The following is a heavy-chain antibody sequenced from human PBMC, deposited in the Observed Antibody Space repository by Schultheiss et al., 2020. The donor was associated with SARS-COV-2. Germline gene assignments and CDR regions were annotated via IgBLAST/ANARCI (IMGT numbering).Heavy chain of an antibody. CDR1: GGSISSYY. J-gene: IGHJ6*03. Sequence: LSLTCTVSGGSISSYYWSWIRQPPGKGLEWIGSIYYSGSTYYNPSLKSRVTISVDRSKNQFSLKLSSVTAADTAVYYCARGGDQYSSSWYYYYYMDVWGKGTTVTVSS. D-gene: IGHD6-13*01. V-gene: IGHV4-59*12. CDR2: IYYSGST. CDR3: ARGGDQYSSSWYYYYYMDV.